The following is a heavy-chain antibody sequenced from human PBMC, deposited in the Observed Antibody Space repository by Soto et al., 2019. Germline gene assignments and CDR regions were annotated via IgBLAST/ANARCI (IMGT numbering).Heavy chain of an antibody. Sequence: EVQLVESGGGLVQPGGSLRLSCAASGFTFSSYSMNWVRQAPGKGLEWVSYISSSSSTIYYADCVKGRFTISRDKAKNSLYLQTNSLRDEDTAVYYCARDDYYRSSRRGYWAQGTLVTVSS. CDR2: ISSSSSTI. D-gene: IGHD3-10*01. V-gene: IGHV3-48*02. J-gene: IGHJ4*02. CDR1: GFTFSSYS. CDR3: ARDDYYRSSRRGY.